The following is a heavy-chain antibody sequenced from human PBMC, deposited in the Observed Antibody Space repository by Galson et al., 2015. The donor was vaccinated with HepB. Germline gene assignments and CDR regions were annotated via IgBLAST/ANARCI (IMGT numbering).Heavy chain of an antibody. CDR2: ISNDGKNK. CDR3: ASHIYWGHYGSGSYPPFDY. J-gene: IGHJ4*02. D-gene: IGHD3-10*01. V-gene: IGHV3-30*04. CDR1: GFTFSSYA. Sequence: SLRLSCAASGFTFSSYAMNWVRQAPGKGLEWVAVISNDGKNKYYTDSVKGRFTISRDNSKNTLYLQMNSLRAEDTAVYYCASHIYWGHYGSGSYPPFDYWGQGTLVTVSS.